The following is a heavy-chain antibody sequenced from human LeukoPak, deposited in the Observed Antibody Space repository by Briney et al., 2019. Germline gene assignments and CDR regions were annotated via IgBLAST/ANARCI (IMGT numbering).Heavy chain of an antibody. CDR1: GFIFSSYG. V-gene: IGHV3-30*03. Sequence: PGGSLRLSCAASGFIFSSYGMHWVRQAPGKGLEWVAVISYDGSNKYYADSVKGRFTISRDNSKNTLYLQMNSLRAEDTAVYYCGPLGSGWYGVLDAFDIWGQGTMVTVSS. D-gene: IGHD6-19*01. CDR3: GPLGSGWYGVLDAFDI. J-gene: IGHJ3*02. CDR2: ISYDGSNK.